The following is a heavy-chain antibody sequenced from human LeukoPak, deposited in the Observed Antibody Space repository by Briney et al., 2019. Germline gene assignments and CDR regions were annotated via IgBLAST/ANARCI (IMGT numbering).Heavy chain of an antibody. Sequence: GRSLRLSCAASGFTFSSYGMHWVRQAPGKGLEWVAVISYDGSNKYYADSVKGRSTISRDNSKNTLYLQMNSLRAEDTAVYYCAKPYYDSSGYPPYYMDVWGKGTTVTISS. CDR3: AKPYYDSSGYPPYYMDV. J-gene: IGHJ6*03. V-gene: IGHV3-30*18. CDR1: GFTFSSYG. CDR2: ISYDGSNK. D-gene: IGHD3-22*01.